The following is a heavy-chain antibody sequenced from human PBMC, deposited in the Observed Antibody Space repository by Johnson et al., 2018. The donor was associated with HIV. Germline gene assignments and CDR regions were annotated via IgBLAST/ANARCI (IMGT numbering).Heavy chain of an antibody. CDR1: GFTFSSYA. J-gene: IGHJ3*02. Sequence: QVQLVESGGGVVQPGRSLRLSCAASGFTFSSYAMHWVRQAPGKGLEWVAVMSSDGSNKYYSDFVVGRFTISRDNSKNTLYLQMGSLRAEDMAVYYCARRFYDSSGAGFDIWGQGTMVTVSS. CDR3: ARRFYDSSGAGFDI. V-gene: IGHV3-30*14. D-gene: IGHD3-22*01. CDR2: MSSDGSNK.